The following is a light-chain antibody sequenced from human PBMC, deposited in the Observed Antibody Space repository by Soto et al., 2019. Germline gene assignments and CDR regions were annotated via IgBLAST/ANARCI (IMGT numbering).Light chain of an antibody. CDR2: GNN. Sequence: QSVLTQPPSVSGAPGQSVTISCTGSSSNIGASYDVQWYQQLPGTDPRLLIYGNNNRPSGVPDRFSGSQSGTSASLAITGLQAEDEAQYYCQFAALSLGGSGGFGTGTKVTVL. V-gene: IGLV1-40*01. CDR3: QFAALSLGGSGG. J-gene: IGLJ1*01. CDR1: SSNIGASYD.